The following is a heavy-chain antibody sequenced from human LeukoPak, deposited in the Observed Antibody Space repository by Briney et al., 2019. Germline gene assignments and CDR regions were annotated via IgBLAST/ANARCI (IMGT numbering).Heavy chain of an antibody. J-gene: IGHJ4*02. Sequence: ASVKVFCKASGYTFTSYDINWVRQATGQGLEWMGWMNPNSGNTGYAQKFQGRVTMTRNTSISTAYMELSSLRSEDTAVYYCAREGLRYYDSSGYYYDYWGQGTLVTVSS. CDR2: MNPNSGNT. D-gene: IGHD3-22*01. CDR3: AREGLRYYDSSGYYYDY. V-gene: IGHV1-8*01. CDR1: GYTFTSYD.